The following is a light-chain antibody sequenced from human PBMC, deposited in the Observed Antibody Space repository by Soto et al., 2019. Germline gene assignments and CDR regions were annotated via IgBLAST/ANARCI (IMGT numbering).Light chain of an antibody. V-gene: IGKV1-27*01. CDR2: TAS. Sequence: DIQMTQSPSSLSASVGDRVTITCRASQAISNYVAWYQQRPGKVPKLLIYTASTLQSGVPSRFSGSGSGTDFTHTISSLQPEDVATYYCQMNNSAPFSFGAGTKVDIK. J-gene: IGKJ3*01. CDR3: QMNNSAPFS. CDR1: QAISNY.